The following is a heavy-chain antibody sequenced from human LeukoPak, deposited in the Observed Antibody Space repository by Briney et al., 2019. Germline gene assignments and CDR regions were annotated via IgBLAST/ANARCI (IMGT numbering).Heavy chain of an antibody. Sequence: GGSLRLSCAASGFTFSSYSMNWVRQAPGKGLEWVSSIDFTSRYIYNADSVKGRFTTSRDNAKNSLDLQMNSLKVEDTAVYYCAKDSQKLWFGESWFDPWGQGTLVTVSS. V-gene: IGHV3-21*01. J-gene: IGHJ5*02. CDR2: IDFTSRYI. CDR3: AKDSQKLWFGESWFDP. CDR1: GFTFSSYS. D-gene: IGHD3-10*01.